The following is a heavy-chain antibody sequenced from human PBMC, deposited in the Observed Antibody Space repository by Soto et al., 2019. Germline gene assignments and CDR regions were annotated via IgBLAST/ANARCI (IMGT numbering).Heavy chain of an antibody. CDR1: GFSFSLYG. V-gene: IGHV3-33*01. CDR2: IRYDGSDK. CDR3: ARDQGGSVAYLDL. Sequence: QVNLVESGGGVVPPGTSLRLSCAASGFSFSLYGMHWVRQAPGKGLEWVAFIRYDGSDKQCADTVKGRCAVSRDNLENTLALQIDNLSADDTATYYCARDQGGSVAYLDLWGQGTLVTVSS. D-gene: IGHD5-12*01. J-gene: IGHJ4*02.